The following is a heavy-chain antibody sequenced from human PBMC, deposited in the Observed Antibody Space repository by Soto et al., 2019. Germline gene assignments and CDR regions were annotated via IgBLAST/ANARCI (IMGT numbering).Heavy chain of an antibody. CDR1: AFTFSSYS. J-gene: IGHJ6*02. Sequence: EVQLVESGGGLVKPGESLRLTYAASAFTFSSYSMIWVRQAPGKGLEWVSAISSGSRYIHYADSVKGRFTISRDNAKNSLYLQMNSLRAEDTALYYCARARGDSYYYGVDVWGQGTTVTVSS. CDR2: ISSGSRYI. D-gene: IGHD4-17*01. CDR3: ARARGDSYYYGVDV. V-gene: IGHV3-21*01.